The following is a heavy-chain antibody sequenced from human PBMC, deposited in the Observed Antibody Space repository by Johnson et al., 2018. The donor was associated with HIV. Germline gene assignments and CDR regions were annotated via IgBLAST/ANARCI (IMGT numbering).Heavy chain of an antibody. CDR3: ARGFVRISMILVADAFDL. CDR1: GFTFDDYC. J-gene: IGHJ3*01. V-gene: IGHV3-20*04. CDR2: IDWNGGST. D-gene: IGHD3-22*01. Sequence: VQLVESGGRVVRRGGSLRLSCAASGFTFDDYCMSWVRQGPGKGLEWVSGIDWNGGSTGYADSVKGRFTISRDNTKNSLHLQMNSLRGEDTALYYCARGFVRISMILVADAFDLWGQGTMVTVSS.